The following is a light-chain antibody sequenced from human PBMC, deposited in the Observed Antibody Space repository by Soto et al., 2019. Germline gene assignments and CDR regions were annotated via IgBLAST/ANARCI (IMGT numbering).Light chain of an antibody. V-gene: IGLV2-14*01. CDR2: DVS. CDR3: SSYTGSSTYV. Sequence: QSVLTQPASVSGSPGQSIAISCTGTSSDVGGYSYVSWYQQQPGKAPKLVISDVSNRPSGVSDRFSGSKSGNTASLTISGLQTEDEADYYCSSYTGSSTYVFGTGTKLTVL. CDR1: SSDVGGYSY. J-gene: IGLJ1*01.